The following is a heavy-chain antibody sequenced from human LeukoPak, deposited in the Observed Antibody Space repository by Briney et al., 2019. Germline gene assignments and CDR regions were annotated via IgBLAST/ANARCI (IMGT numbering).Heavy chain of an antibody. CDR3: AKDYWDTAMVDDASDI. J-gene: IGHJ3*02. CDR1: GFTFSSYA. Sequence: GGSLRLSCAASGFTFSSYAMSWVRQAPGKGLEWVSAISGSGGSTYYADSVKGRFTISRDNSKNTLYLQMNSMRAEDTAVYYCAKDYWDTAMVDDASDIWGQGTMVTVSS. V-gene: IGHV3-23*01. D-gene: IGHD5-18*01. CDR2: ISGSGGST.